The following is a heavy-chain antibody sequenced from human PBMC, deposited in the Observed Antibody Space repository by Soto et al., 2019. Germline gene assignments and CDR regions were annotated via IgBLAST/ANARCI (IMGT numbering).Heavy chain of an antibody. J-gene: IGHJ4*02. CDR2: IYQSGST. CDR3: ARDNRSGYYFEY. D-gene: IGHD3-3*01. Sequence: SETLSLTCAVSGDSISSGGYSWNWIRQAPGKGLEWIGYIYQSGSTSYNPSLKSRVTISVDRSKNQFSLKLNSVTAADTAVYYCARDNRSGYYFEYRGQGTPVTVSS. V-gene: IGHV4-30-2*01. CDR1: GDSISSGGYS.